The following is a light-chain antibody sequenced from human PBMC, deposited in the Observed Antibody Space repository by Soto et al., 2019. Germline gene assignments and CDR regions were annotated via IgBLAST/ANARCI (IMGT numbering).Light chain of an antibody. J-gene: IGLJ2*01. CDR3: QSYHSGNVV. CDR1: SGSIASNY. CDR2: EDN. Sequence: NFMLTQPHSVSESPGKTVIISCTRSSGSIASNYVQWYQQRPGSAPTPVIYEDNERPSGVPDRFSGSIDSSSNSASLTISGLKTDDEADSYCQSYHSGNVVFGGGTTLTV. V-gene: IGLV6-57*04.